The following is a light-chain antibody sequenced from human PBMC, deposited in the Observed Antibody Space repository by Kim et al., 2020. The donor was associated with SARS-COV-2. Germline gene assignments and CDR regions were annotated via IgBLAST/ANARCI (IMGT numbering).Light chain of an antibody. V-gene: IGKV3-20*01. Sequence: LSPGETATLSCRASQSVSSDYLAWYQQKPGQAPRLLIYGASTRATGIPDRFSGSLSGTDFTLTINRPDPEDFAVYYCQQYGGSSTFGQGTKVDIK. CDR2: GAS. J-gene: IGKJ1*01. CDR3: QQYGGSST. CDR1: QSVSSDY.